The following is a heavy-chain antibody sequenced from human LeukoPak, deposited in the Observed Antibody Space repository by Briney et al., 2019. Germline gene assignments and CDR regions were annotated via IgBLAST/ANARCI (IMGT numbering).Heavy chain of an antibody. D-gene: IGHD4-11*01. CDR3: ARLGLQYYNWFDP. CDR1: GGSISSGGYY. Sequence: SETLSLTCTVSGGSISSGGYYWSWIRQHPGKGLEWIGYIYYSGSTYYNPSLKCRVTISVDTSKNQFSLKLSSVTAADTAVYYCARLGLQYYNWFDPGGQGTLVTVSS. V-gene: IGHV4-31*03. J-gene: IGHJ5*02. CDR2: IYYSGST.